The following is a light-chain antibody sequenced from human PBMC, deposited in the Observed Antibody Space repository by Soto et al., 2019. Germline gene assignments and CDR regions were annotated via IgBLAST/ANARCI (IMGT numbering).Light chain of an antibody. Sequence: SVLTQPASVSGSPGQSITISCTGTSSDVGGYNYVSWYQQHPGKAPKLMIYEVSNRPSGVSNRFSGSKSGNTASLTISGLQAEDEADYYCSSYAGSHTLFGTGTKVTVL. J-gene: IGLJ1*01. V-gene: IGLV2-14*01. CDR1: SSDVGGYNY. CDR2: EVS. CDR3: SSYAGSHTL.